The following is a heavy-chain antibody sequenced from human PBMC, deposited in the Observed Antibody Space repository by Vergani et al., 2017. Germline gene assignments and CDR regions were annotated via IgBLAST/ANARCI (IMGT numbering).Heavy chain of an antibody. CDR1: GYTFTSYD. CDR3: ARGPYGDYVFRYYYYMDV. D-gene: IGHD4-17*01. J-gene: IGHJ6*03. Sequence: QVQLVQSGAEVKKPGASVKVSCKASGYTFTSYDINWVRHATGQGLEWMGWMNPNSGNTGYAQKFQGRVTMTRNTSISTAYMELSSLRSEDTAVYYCARGPYGDYVFRYYYYMDVWGKGTTVTVSS. CDR2: MNPNSGNT. V-gene: IGHV1-8*01.